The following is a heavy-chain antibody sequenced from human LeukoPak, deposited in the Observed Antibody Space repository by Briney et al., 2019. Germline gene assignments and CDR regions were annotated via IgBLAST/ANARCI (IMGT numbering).Heavy chain of an antibody. CDR2: IYHSGSP. V-gene: IGHV4-38-2*02. CDR3: AREGRYCGGGRCSYMDV. J-gene: IGHJ6*03. CDR1: GYSISSGYY. D-gene: IGHD2-15*01. Sequence: PSETLSLTCTVSGYSISSGYYRDWIRQPPGKRLEWIGSIYHSGSPYYNSSLKSRVTISVDTSKNQFSLKLSSVTAADTAVYYCAREGRYCGGGRCSYMDVWGKGTTVTVSS.